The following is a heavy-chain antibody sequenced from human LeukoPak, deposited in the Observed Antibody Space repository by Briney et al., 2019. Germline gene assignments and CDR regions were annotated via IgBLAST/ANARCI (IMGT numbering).Heavy chain of an antibody. CDR1: GFTFSSYA. J-gene: IGHJ4*02. Sequence: GGSLRLSCAAPGFTFSSYAMHWVRQAPGKGLEWVAVISYDGSNKYYADSVKGRFTISRDNSKNTLYLQMNSLRAEDTAVYYCARDSCSGGSCPDYWGQGTLVTVSS. CDR3: ARDSCSGGSCPDY. CDR2: ISYDGSNK. V-gene: IGHV3-30-3*01. D-gene: IGHD2-15*01.